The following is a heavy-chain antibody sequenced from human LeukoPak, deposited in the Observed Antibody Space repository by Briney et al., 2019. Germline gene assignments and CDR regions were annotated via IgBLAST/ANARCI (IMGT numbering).Heavy chain of an antibody. D-gene: IGHD3-10*01. CDR2: IKQDGSEE. V-gene: IGHV3-7*03. CDR3: AREPTITMVRGAQFDY. Sequence: GGSLRLSCAASGFTFSSYWMTWVRQAPGKGLEWVANIKQDGSEEYYVDSVKGRFTISRDNAKNSLYLQMNSLRAEDTAVYYCAREPTITMVRGAQFDYWGQGTLVTVSS. CDR1: GFTFSSYW. J-gene: IGHJ4*02.